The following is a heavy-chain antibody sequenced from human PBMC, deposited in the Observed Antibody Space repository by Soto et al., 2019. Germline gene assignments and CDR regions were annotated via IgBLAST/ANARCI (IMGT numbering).Heavy chain of an antibody. Sequence: VSCPTTRSTVHAFYISLVGEAPGQGLEWVGRINPKSGDTNYAQKFQGRVTMTRDTSISTAYMEVSSLRSDDTAFYYCEKLKQSPGGIDDGGQGTM. J-gene: IGHJ4*02. V-gene: IGHV1-2*06. CDR2: INPKSGDT. CDR3: EKLKQSPGGIDD. D-gene: IGHD2-8*02. CDR1: RSTVHAFY.